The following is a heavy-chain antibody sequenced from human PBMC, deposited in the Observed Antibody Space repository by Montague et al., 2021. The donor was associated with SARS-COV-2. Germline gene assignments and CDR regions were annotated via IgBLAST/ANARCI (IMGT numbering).Heavy chain of an antibody. Sequence: SETLSLTCTVSGGSISNYYWSWIRQPAGKGLEWIGRIYASGNTNYNPSLKSRVTMSVDTSKDQFSLKLSSVTAADTAVYYCARDGSLRFEILIGPRHYYYGMDVWGQGTTVTVSS. CDR1: GGSISNYY. CDR3: ARDGSLRFEILIGPRHYYYGMDV. D-gene: IGHD3-9*01. CDR2: IYASGNT. V-gene: IGHV4-4*07. J-gene: IGHJ6*02.